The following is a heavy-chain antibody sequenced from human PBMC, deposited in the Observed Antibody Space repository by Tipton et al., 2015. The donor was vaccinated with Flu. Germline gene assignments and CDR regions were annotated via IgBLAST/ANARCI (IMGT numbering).Heavy chain of an antibody. D-gene: IGHD5-12*01. CDR2: MYAGGNT. J-gene: IGHJ4*02. V-gene: IGHV4-4*07. Sequence: LRLSCTVSGGSMSSFYWSWIRKPAGKGLEWMGRMYAGGNTKYNPSLKSRVTMSVDTSKNQFSLKLSSVTAADTAVYYCARALYSAGWIWEFWGQGTLVTVSS. CDR1: GGSMSSFY. CDR3: ARALYSAGWIWEF.